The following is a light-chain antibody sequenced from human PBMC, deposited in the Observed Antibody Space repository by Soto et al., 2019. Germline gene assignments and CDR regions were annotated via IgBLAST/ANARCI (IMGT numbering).Light chain of an antibody. CDR1: SSDVGGYNY. J-gene: IGLJ2*01. CDR3: SSYTSGSTLV. CDR2: DVS. V-gene: IGLV2-14*01. Sequence: QSVLTQPASVSGSPGQSITISCTGTSSDVGGYNYVSWYQQHPGKAPKLMIYDVSNRPSGVSNRFSGSKSGNTASLTISGLQAEDEADYYCSSYTSGSTLVFGGGTKVTLL.